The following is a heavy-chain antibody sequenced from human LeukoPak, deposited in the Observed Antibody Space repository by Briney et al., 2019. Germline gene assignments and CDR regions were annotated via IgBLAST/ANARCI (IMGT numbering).Heavy chain of an antibody. CDR1: GASFSNYY. Sequence: SETLSLTCTVSGASFSNYYWTWIRQPPGKGLEWIGYISYSGTTNYNPSLKSRVTISVDTSKNQFSLKLSSVTAADTAVYYCARSYCSSSSCYPNRYFDYWGQGTLVTVSS. CDR2: ISYSGTT. V-gene: IGHV4-59*01. CDR3: ARSYCSSSSCYPNRYFDY. D-gene: IGHD2-2*01. J-gene: IGHJ4*02.